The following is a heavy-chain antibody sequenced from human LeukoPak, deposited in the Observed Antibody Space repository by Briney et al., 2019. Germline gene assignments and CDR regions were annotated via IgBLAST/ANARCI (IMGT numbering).Heavy chain of an antibody. Sequence: PGGSLRLSCIASGLTVSTNYMNWVRQAPGKGLEWVSVIYSAGGTYYADSVKGRFTISRDNSKNTLYLQMNSLGAEDTAVYCCARGLQLWYPGDAFDIWGQGTMVAVSS. D-gene: IGHD5-18*01. CDR3: ARGLQLWYPGDAFDI. CDR1: GLTVSTNY. V-gene: IGHV3-66*01. J-gene: IGHJ3*02. CDR2: IYSAGGT.